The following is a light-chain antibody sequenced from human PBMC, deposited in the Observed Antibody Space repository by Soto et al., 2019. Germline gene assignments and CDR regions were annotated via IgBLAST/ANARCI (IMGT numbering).Light chain of an antibody. CDR3: QQYNSWPLT. CDR1: QSVSSS. J-gene: IGKJ4*01. Sequence: DIEMTQSPASLSVSPGERATLSCRASQSVSSSLAWYQQKPGKAPTLLIYSASSRHTGIPPRFSGSGSGTEFTLTISSLQPEDFAAYYCQQYNSWPLTFGRGTKVEIK. V-gene: IGKV3-15*01. CDR2: SAS.